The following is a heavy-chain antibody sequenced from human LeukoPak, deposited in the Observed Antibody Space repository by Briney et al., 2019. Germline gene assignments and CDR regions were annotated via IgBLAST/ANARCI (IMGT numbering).Heavy chain of an antibody. CDR2: INHSGST. Sequence: SETLSPTCAVYSGSFSGYYWSWIRQPPGKGLEWIGEINHSGSTNYNPSLKSRVTISVDTSKNQFSLKLSSVTAADTAVYYCARGPFGSYSRPYYYGMDVWGQGTTVTVSS. D-gene: IGHD1-26*01. J-gene: IGHJ6*02. V-gene: IGHV4-34*01. CDR3: ARGPFGSYSRPYYYGMDV. CDR1: SGSFSGYY.